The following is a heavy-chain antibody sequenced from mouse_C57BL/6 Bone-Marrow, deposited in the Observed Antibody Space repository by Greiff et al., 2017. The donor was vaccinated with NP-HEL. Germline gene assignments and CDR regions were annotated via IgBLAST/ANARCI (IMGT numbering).Heavy chain of an antibody. CDR1: GYTFTSYW. Sequence: QVQLQQPGAELVKPGASVKMSCKASGYTFTSYWITWVKQRPGQGLEWIGDIYPGSGSTNYNEKFKSKATLTVDKSSSTAYMQLSSLTSEDSAVYYCARPYDYNYFDYWGQGTTLTVSS. D-gene: IGHD2-4*01. CDR2: IYPGSGST. J-gene: IGHJ2*01. CDR3: ARPYDYNYFDY. V-gene: IGHV1-55*01.